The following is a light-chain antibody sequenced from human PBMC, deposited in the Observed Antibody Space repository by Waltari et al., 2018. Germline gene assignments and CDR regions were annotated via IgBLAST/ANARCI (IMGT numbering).Light chain of an antibody. CDR1: QSLNSW. CDR2: DAS. V-gene: IGKV1-5*01. Sequence: DIQMTQSPSTLSASIGDRVTITCRASQSLNSWLAWYQQSPGKAPKLLVYDASTLQSGVPSRFGGSGSGTEFTLTISSLQPEDFATYYCQHYTRYSITFGQGTRLEIK. CDR3: QHYTRYSIT. J-gene: IGKJ5*01.